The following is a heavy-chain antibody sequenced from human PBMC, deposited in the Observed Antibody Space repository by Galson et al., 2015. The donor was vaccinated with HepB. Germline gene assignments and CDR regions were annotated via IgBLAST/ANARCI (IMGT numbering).Heavy chain of an antibody. D-gene: IGHD3-16*02. CDR2: IRQDGSEE. V-gene: IGHV3-7*01. CDR3: ARDEPGGSYRFDS. CDR1: GFTFSSYW. J-gene: IGHJ4*02. Sequence: SLRLSCAASGFTFSSYWMSWVRQAPGKGLEWVANIRQDGSEEYYVDSVKGRFTISRDNAKNSLYLQMNSLRAEDTAVYYCARDEPGGSYRFDSWGQGALVTVSS.